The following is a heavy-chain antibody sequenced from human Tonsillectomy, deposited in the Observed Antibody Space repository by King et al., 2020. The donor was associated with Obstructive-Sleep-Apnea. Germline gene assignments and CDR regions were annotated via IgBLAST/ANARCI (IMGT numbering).Heavy chain of an antibody. CDR3: ARGGYSYGPDY. Sequence: VQLQESGPGLVKPSETLSLTCTVSGGSISSYYWSWIRQPPGKGLEWIGYIYYSGSTNYNPSLKSRVTISVDPSKNQFSLKLSSVTAADTAVYYCARGGYSYGPDYWGQGTLVTVSS. D-gene: IGHD5-18*01. CDR2: IYYSGST. CDR1: GGSISSYY. J-gene: IGHJ4*02. V-gene: IGHV4-59*01.